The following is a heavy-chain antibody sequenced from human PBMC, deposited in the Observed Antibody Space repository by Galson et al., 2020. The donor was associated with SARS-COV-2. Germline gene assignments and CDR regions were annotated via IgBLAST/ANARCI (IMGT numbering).Heavy chain of an antibody. CDR2: IYYSGST. Sequence: SETLSLTCTVPGGSISSGGYYWSWIRQHPGKGLEWIGYIYYSGSTYYNPSLKSRVTISVDTSKNQFSLKLSSVTAADTAVYYCARVCGPRITIFGVVDYYYYMDVWGKGTTVTVSS. V-gene: IGHV4-31*03. D-gene: IGHD3-3*01. CDR1: GGSISSGGYY. CDR3: ARVCGPRITIFGVVDYYYYMDV. J-gene: IGHJ6*03.